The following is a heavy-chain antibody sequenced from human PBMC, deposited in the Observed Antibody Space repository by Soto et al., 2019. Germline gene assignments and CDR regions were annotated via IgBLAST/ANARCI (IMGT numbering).Heavy chain of an antibody. CDR2: IIPIFGTA. J-gene: IGHJ6*02. Sequence: QVQLVQSGAEVKKPGSSVKVSCKASGGTFSSYAISWVRQAPGQGLEWMGGIIPIFGTANYAQKFQGRVTITADESTSTAYMELSSLRSEDTAVYYCARXXXXXXXXXXDYYYYGMDVWGQGTTVXXXS. V-gene: IGHV1-69*01. CDR1: GGTFSSYA. CDR3: ARXXXXXXXXXXDYYYYGMDV.